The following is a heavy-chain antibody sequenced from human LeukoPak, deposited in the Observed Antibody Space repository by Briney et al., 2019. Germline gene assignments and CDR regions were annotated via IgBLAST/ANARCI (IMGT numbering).Heavy chain of an antibody. D-gene: IGHD2-2*02. V-gene: IGHV4-34*01. Sequence: PSETLSLTCAVYGGSFSGYYWSWIRQPPGKGLEWIGEINHSGSTNYNPYLKSRVTISVDTSKNQFSPKLSSVTAADTAVYYCAGLVVPAAIFDDWGQGTLVTVSS. CDR3: AGLVVPAAIFDD. J-gene: IGHJ4*02. CDR1: GGSFSGYY. CDR2: INHSGST.